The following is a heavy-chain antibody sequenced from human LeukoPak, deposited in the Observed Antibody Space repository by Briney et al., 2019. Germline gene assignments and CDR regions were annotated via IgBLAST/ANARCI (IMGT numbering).Heavy chain of an antibody. CDR1: GGSISSYF. Sequence: ETLSLTCTVSGGSISSYFWSWVRQAPGKGLEWASAISGSGGSTYYADSVKGRFTISRDNSRSTLFLQMNSLRAEDTAVYYCAKDAYSSSWYYFENWGQGTLVTVSS. CDR3: AKDAYSSSWYYFEN. CDR2: ISGSGGST. D-gene: IGHD6-13*01. V-gene: IGHV3-23*01. J-gene: IGHJ4*02.